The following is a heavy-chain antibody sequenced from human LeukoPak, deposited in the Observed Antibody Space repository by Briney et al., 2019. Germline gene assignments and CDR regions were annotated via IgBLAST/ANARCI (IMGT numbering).Heavy chain of an antibody. CDR1: GFTFSSYA. CDR3: ARGDYGDRGYFDY. Sequence: GGSLRLSCAASGFTFSSYAMHWVRQAPGKGLERVAVISYDGSNKYYADSVKGRFTISRDNSKNTLYLQMNSLRAEDTAVYYCARGDYGDRGYFDYWGQGTLVTVSS. J-gene: IGHJ4*02. V-gene: IGHV3-30*04. D-gene: IGHD4-17*01. CDR2: ISYDGSNK.